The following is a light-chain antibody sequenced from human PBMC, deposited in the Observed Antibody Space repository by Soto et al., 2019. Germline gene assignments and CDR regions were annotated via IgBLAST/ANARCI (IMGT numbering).Light chain of an antibody. Sequence: EIVLTQSPGTLSLSPGERATLSCRASQSLSSSYLAWYQQEPGQAPRLLIYGASSRATGIPDRFSGSGSGTDFTLTISRLEPEDFAVYYCQQCGDSPRTFGQGTKVDIK. V-gene: IGKV3-20*01. J-gene: IGKJ1*01. CDR1: QSLSSSY. CDR2: GAS. CDR3: QQCGDSPRT.